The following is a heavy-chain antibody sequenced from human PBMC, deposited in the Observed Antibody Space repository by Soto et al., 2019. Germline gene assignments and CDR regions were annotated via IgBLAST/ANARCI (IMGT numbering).Heavy chain of an antibody. J-gene: IGHJ6*02. V-gene: IGHV1-2*02. CDR3: ALTGYYDSSGYHYYYGMDV. CDR2: INPNSGGT. Sequence: ASVKVSCKASGYTFTGYYMHWVRQAPGQGLEWMGWINPNSGGTNYAQKFQGRVTMTRDTSIGTAYMELSRLRSDDTAVYYCALTGYYDSSGYHYYYGMDVWGQGTTVTVSS. CDR1: GYTFTGYY. D-gene: IGHD3-22*01.